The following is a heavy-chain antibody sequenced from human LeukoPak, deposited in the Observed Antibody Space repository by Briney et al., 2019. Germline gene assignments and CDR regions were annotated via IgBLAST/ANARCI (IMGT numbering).Heavy chain of an antibody. J-gene: IGHJ5*02. D-gene: IGHD3-10*01. CDR1: GYTFTGYY. CDR3: ARDLSSGSGNYALT. Sequence: ASVKVSCKASGYTFTGYYMHWVRQAPGQGLEWMGWINPNSGGTNYAQKFQGRVTMTRDTSISTAYMELSRLRSDDTAVYYCARDLSSGSGNYALTWGQGTLVTVSS. CDR2: INPNSGGT. V-gene: IGHV1-2*02.